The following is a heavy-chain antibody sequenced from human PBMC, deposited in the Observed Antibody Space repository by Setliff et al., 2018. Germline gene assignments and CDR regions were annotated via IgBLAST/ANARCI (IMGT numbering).Heavy chain of an antibody. V-gene: IGHV4-34*01. CDR3: RQAVVGRDVFDV. J-gene: IGHJ3*01. Sequence: SETLSLTCNVFGESFDTYYWSWIRQPPGKGLEWFGEINQSGGGDYNPSFKGRVTISVDTSKKQFSLTLRYVTAADTALYYCRQAVVGRDVFDVWGQGTMVT. CDR1: GESFDTYY. D-gene: IGHD1-1*01. CDR2: INQSGGG.